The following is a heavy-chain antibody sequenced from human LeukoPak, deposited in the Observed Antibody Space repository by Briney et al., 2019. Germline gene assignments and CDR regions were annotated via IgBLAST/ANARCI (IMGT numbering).Heavy chain of an antibody. D-gene: IGHD3-10*01. Sequence: PSETLSLTCTVSGGSISSDDYYWSWIRQPPGKGLEWIAYISYSGNTYYNPSLKSRVTISVDTSKNQFSLKLSSVTVADTAVYYCARDRKYGSESLRRLDYWGQGTLVTVSS. CDR1: GGSISSDDYY. V-gene: IGHV4-30-4*01. CDR3: ARDRKYGSESLRRLDY. J-gene: IGHJ4*02. CDR2: ISYSGNT.